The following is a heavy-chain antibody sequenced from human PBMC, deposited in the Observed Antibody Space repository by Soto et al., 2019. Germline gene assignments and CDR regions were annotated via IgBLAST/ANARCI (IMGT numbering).Heavy chain of an antibody. CDR1: GGSISSSSYY. D-gene: IGHD2-15*01. V-gene: IGHV4-39*01. J-gene: IGHJ4*02. CDR3: ARARDCSGGSCDRVAFDY. Sequence: QLQLQESGPGLVKPSETLSLTCTVSGGSISSSSYYWGWIRQPPGKGLEWIGSIYYSGSTYYNPSLKIRVTISVDTSKNQFSLKLSSVTAADTAVYYCARARDCSGGSCDRVAFDYLGQGTLVTVSS. CDR2: IYYSGST.